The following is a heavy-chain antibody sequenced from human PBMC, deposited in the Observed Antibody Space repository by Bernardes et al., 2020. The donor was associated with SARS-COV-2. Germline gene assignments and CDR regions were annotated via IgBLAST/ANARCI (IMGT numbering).Heavy chain of an antibody. CDR3: ARDPNRAKIIGDYGMDV. CDR1: RYTFPGYY. V-gene: IGHV1-2*02. J-gene: IGHJ6*02. D-gene: IGHD3-10*01. Sequence: ASVKVSCKASRYTFPGYYMHWVRQAPGQGLAWMGWTNPNSGGTHYAQKFQGRVTLTRDTSISTAYMELSRLRSDDTAVYYCARDPNRAKIIGDYGMDVWGQGATVTVSS. CDR2: TNPNSGGT.